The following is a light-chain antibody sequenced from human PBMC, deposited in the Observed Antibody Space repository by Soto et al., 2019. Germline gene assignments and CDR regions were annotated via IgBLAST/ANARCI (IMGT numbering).Light chain of an antibody. Sequence: EIVLTQSPGTLSLSPGERATLSCRASQSVSSSYLAWYQQKPGQAPRLLIYGASSRATGIPDRFSGSGFGTDVTLTISRLEPEDFAVYYCQQYDSSPITFGQGTRLEIK. V-gene: IGKV3-20*01. CDR1: QSVSSSY. CDR3: QQYDSSPIT. CDR2: GAS. J-gene: IGKJ5*01.